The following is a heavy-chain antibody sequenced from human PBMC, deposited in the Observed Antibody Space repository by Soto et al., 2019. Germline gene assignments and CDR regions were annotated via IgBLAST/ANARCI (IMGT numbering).Heavy chain of an antibody. J-gene: IGHJ6*02. CDR3: ARVRYGGDCYSFLSWLDLSYGMDV. CDR1: GFTFSSYA. CDR2: ISYDGSNK. Sequence: QVQLVESGGGVVQPGRSLRLSCAASGFTFSSYAMHWVRQAPGKGLEWVAVISYDGSNKYYADSVKGRFTISRDNSKNTLYLQINSLRAEYTAVYFCARVRYGGDCYSFLSWLDLSYGMDVWGQGTTVTVSS. D-gene: IGHD2-21*02. V-gene: IGHV3-30-3*01.